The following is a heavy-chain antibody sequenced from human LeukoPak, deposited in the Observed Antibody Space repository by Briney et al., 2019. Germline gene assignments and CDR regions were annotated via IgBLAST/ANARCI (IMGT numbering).Heavy chain of an antibody. J-gene: IGHJ4*02. CDR1: GGSVSTYY. D-gene: IGHD6-19*01. CDR2: VSHSGNT. V-gene: IGHV4-59*02. CDR3: ARAGSGWSFDY. Sequence: SETLSLTCTVSGGSVSTYYWSWIRQPPGKELEWIGYVSHSGNTNCNPSLKSRLTMSSDTSKNHLSLRLSSVNAADTAVYYCARAGSGWSFDYWGQGSLVTVSS.